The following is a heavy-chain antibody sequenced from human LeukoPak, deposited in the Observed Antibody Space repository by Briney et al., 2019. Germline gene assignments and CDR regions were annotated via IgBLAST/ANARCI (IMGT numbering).Heavy chain of an antibody. D-gene: IGHD6-13*01. CDR1: GGSISSYY. V-gene: IGHV4-59*01. CDR2: IYYSGST. Sequence: SETLCLTCTVSGGSISSYYWSWIRQPPGKGLEGVGYIYYSGSTNYNPSLTSRVTISVDTSKNQFSLKLSSVTAADTAVYSCARAGSLNWFDPWGQGSLVTVSS. CDR3: ARAGSLNWFDP. J-gene: IGHJ5*02.